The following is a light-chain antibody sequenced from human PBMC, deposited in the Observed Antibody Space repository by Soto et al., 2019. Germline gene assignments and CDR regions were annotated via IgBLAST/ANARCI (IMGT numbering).Light chain of an antibody. Sequence: EVVLTQSPGTLSLSPGERATLSCRASKTVTNNYLAWFQQKPGQAPTLLIFGSSDRATGIPDRFSGSGSGTYFTLTISGLEPEDCALYYCQQYGSSFPYTFGQGTMLEIK. CDR1: KTVTNNY. J-gene: IGKJ2*01. CDR3: QQYGSSFPYT. CDR2: GSS. V-gene: IGKV3-20*01.